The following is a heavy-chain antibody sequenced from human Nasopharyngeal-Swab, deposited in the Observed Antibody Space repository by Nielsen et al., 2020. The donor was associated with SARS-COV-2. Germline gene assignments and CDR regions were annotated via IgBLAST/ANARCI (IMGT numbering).Heavy chain of an antibody. D-gene: IGHD1-26*01. CDR3: ARDLQGALNYYVMDV. J-gene: IGHJ6*02. V-gene: IGHV1-69*10. CDR2: IIPILDKP. Sequence: SVKVSCKAYGGTFTTYTISWVRQSPGQGLEWMGGIIPILDKPNYAQKFQGRVTITADRSTSPAYMELSSLRSEDTAVYFCARDLQGALNYYVMDVWGQGTTVTVSS. CDR1: GGTFTTYT.